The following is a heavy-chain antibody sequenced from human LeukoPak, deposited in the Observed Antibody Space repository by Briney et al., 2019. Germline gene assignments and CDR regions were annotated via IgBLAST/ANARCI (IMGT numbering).Heavy chain of an antibody. CDR3: AKDWKEVAYCSGGSCYSDY. Sequence: PGRSLRPSSAVYGFTFSSYAMSWVSPAAGKGMERDAGISGSGGKTFYADSVKGRFTISRDNSKNTLYLQMNSLRDDDTAVYYCAKDWKEVAYCSGGSCYSDYWGQGTLVSVSS. CDR1: GFTFSSYA. CDR2: ISGSGGKT. V-gene: IGHV3-23*01. D-gene: IGHD2-15*01. J-gene: IGHJ4*02.